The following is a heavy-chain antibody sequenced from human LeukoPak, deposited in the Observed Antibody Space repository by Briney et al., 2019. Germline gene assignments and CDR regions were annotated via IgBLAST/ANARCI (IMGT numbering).Heavy chain of an antibody. Sequence: GGSLRLSCAASGFTFSSSWMSWVRQAPGKGLQWVANIKQNGSDKYYVDSVKGRFTISRDNAKNSLYLQMNSLRAEHTAVYYCARPEYSIGWYCFDFWGQGTLVTVSS. CDR2: IKQNGSDK. J-gene: IGHJ4*02. V-gene: IGHV3-7*04. CDR3: ARPEYSIGWYCFDF. CDR1: GFTFSSSW. D-gene: IGHD6-19*01.